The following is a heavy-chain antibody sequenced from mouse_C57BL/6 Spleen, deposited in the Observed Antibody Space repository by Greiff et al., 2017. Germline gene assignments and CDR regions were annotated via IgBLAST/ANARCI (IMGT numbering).Heavy chain of an antibody. Sequence: QVQLQQSGAELVRPGTSVKVSCKASGYAFTNYLIEWVKQRPGQGLEWIGVINPGSGGTNYNEKFKGKATLTADKSSSTAYMQLSSLTSEDSAVYFCARYGSRGYAMDYWGQGTSVTVSS. V-gene: IGHV1-54*01. D-gene: IGHD1-1*01. J-gene: IGHJ4*01. CDR1: GYAFTNYL. CDR2: INPGSGGT. CDR3: ARYGSRGYAMDY.